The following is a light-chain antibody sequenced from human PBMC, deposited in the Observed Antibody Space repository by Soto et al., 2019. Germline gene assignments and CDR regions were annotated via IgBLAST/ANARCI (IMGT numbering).Light chain of an antibody. CDR1: QSVGSY. Sequence: EIVLTQSPATLSFSPGERATLSCRASQSVGSYLAWYQQKLGQAPRLLIYDASNRATDIPARFSGSGSGTDFTLTISSLEPEDFAVYYCQQRSNWPRTFGQGTKVEIK. V-gene: IGKV3-11*01. J-gene: IGKJ1*01. CDR2: DAS. CDR3: QQRSNWPRT.